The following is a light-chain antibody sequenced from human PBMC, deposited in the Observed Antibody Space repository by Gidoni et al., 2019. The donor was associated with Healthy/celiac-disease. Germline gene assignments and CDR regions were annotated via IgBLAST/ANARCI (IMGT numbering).Light chain of an antibody. CDR2: DVS. CDR3: SSYTSSSTLEV. Sequence: QSALTQPASVSGSPGQPITISCTGTSSDVGGYNYVSWYQQHPGKAPKLMIYDVSNRPSGVSNRFSGSKSGNTASLTISGIQAEDEADYYCSSYTSSSTLEVFGGGTKLTVL. CDR1: SSDVGGYNY. J-gene: IGLJ2*01. V-gene: IGLV2-14*01.